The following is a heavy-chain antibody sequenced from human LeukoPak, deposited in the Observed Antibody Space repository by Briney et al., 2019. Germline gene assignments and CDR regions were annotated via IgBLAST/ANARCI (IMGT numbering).Heavy chain of an antibody. CDR2: ISWDGGST. CDR1: GFTFSSYD. Sequence: PGGSLRLSCAACGFTFSSYDMHWVRQAPGKGLEWVSLISWDGGSTYYADSVKGRFTISRDNSKNSLYLQMNSLRPEDTALYYCTRVVVRGAHWAFDIWGQGTMVTVSS. D-gene: IGHD3-10*01. V-gene: IGHV3-43D*03. J-gene: IGHJ3*02. CDR3: TRVVVRGAHWAFDI.